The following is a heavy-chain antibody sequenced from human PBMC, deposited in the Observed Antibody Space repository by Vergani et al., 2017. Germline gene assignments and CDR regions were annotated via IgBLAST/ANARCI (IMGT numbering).Heavy chain of an antibody. CDR3: ARQAFSHYQYYYMDV. CDR1: GGSISSSSYY. V-gene: IGHV4-39*01. J-gene: IGHJ6*03. D-gene: IGHD3-16*01. Sequence: QLHLQESGPGLVKPSETLSLTCTVSGGSISSSSYYWGWIRQPPGKGLEWIGNIYYSGSTNFNPSLKSRVTISVDTSKNQFSLKLSSVTAADTAVYKCARQAFSHYQYYYMDVWGKGTTVTVSS. CDR2: IYYSGST.